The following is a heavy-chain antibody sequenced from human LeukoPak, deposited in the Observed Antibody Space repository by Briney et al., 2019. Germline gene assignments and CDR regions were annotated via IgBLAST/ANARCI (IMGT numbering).Heavy chain of an antibody. CDR2: INPNSGGT. CDR1: GYTFTGYY. CDR3: ARPYYYGSGGKYYFDY. J-gene: IGHJ4*02. V-gene: IGHV1-2*02. Sequence: ASVNVSCKASGYTFTGYYMHWVRQAPGQGLEWMGWINPNSGGTNCAQKFQGRVTMTRDTSISTAYMELSRLRSDDTAVYYCARPYYYGSGGKYYFDYWGQGTLVTVSS. D-gene: IGHD3-10*01.